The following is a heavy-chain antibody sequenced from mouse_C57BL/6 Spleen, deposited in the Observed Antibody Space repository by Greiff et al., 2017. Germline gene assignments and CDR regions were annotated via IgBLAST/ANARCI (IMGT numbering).Heavy chain of an antibody. CDR1: GYTFTNYW. D-gene: IGHD2-4*01. Sequence: VQLQESGAELVRPGTSVKMSCKASGYTFTNYWIGWAKQRPGHGLEWIGDIYPGGGYTNYNEKFKGKATLTADKSSSTAYLPFSSLTSEDAAIYYYAAYDYGSWFAYWGQRTLVTVSA. V-gene: IGHV1-63*01. CDR3: AAYDYGSWFAY. CDR2: IYPGGGYT. J-gene: IGHJ3*01.